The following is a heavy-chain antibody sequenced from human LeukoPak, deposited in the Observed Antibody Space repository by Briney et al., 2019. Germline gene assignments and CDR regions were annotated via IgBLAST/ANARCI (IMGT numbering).Heavy chain of an antibody. J-gene: IGHJ6*02. Sequence: GGSLRLSCAAYGFTFSSYAMHWVRQAPGKGLEWVAVISYDGSNKYYADSVKGRFTISRDNSRITLYLQMNSLRAEDTAVYYCAREAEYYYDSSGYLYYYGMDVWGQGTTVTVSS. CDR3: AREAEYYYDSSGYLYYYGMDV. D-gene: IGHD3-22*01. CDR2: ISYDGSNK. CDR1: GFTFSSYA. V-gene: IGHV3-30-3*01.